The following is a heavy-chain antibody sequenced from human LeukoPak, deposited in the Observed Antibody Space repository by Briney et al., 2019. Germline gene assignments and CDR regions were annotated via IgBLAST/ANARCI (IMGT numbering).Heavy chain of an antibody. Sequence: GSLRLSCAASGFTFSSYAMNWVRQPPGKGLEWLGSIYYSGSTYYNPSLKSRVTISVDTSKNQFPLKLCSVTAADTAVYYCARTPYIAAAGTDAFDIWGQGTMVTVSS. J-gene: IGHJ3*02. V-gene: IGHV4-39*01. CDR3: ARTPYIAAAGTDAFDI. D-gene: IGHD6-13*01. CDR1: GFTFSSYA. CDR2: IYYSGST.